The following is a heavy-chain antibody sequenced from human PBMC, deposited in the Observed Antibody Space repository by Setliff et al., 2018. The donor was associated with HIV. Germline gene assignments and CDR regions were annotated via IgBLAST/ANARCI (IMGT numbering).Heavy chain of an antibody. CDR3: ARALSYGSGTYSAAGF. CDR2: INAGNGNT. J-gene: IGHJ4*02. V-gene: IGHV1-3*01. Sequence: ASVKVSCKASGYTFTNYAIHWVRQAPGQGLEWMGWINAGNGNTESSKKFQGRVTITRETSATTAYMELSSLTPEDTAIYFCARALSYGSGTYSAAGFWGQGTLV. CDR1: GYTFTNYA. D-gene: IGHD3-10*01.